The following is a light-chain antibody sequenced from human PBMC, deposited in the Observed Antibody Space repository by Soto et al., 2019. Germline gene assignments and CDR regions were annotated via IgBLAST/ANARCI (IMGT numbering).Light chain of an antibody. J-gene: IGKJ1*01. CDR3: QQYYSIPSWT. CDR1: QSVLYSSNNKNY. CDR2: WAS. Sequence: DIVMTPSPDSLAVSLGERATINCKSSQSVLYSSNNKNYLAWYQQKPGQPPKLLIYWASVRESGVPDRFSGSGSGTDFTLTISSLQAEDVAVYYRQQYYSIPSWTFGQGTKVDIK. V-gene: IGKV4-1*01.